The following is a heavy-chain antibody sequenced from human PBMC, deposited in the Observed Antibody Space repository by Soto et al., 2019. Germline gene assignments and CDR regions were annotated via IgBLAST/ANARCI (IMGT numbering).Heavy chain of an antibody. V-gene: IGHV3-30*18. D-gene: IGHD4-17*01. J-gene: IGHJ5*02. CDR1: GFSFSSHG. Sequence: QVQLVGSGGGVVQPGRSLRLSCEASGFSFSSHGMHWVRQAAGKGLEWLAVISYDGNNKYYADSVKGRFSISRDNYKNTLYLQMNSLRAEDTAVYYCAKDHLPTTITTPWFDPWGQGTLVTVSS. CDR3: AKDHLPTTITTPWFDP. CDR2: ISYDGNNK.